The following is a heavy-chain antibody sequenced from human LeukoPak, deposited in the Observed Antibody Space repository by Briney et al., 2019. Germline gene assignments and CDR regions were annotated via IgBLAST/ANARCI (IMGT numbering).Heavy chain of an antibody. CDR1: GGSISSYY. CDR3: ARGGSQPFDY. Sequence: PSETLSLTCTVSGGSISSYYWSWIRQPPGKGLEWIGYIYYSGSTNYNPSLKSRVTISVDTSKNQFSLKLSSVTAADTAVYYCARGGSQPFDYWGQGTLVTVSS. V-gene: IGHV4-59*01. J-gene: IGHJ4*02. CDR2: IYYSGST. D-gene: IGHD6-13*01.